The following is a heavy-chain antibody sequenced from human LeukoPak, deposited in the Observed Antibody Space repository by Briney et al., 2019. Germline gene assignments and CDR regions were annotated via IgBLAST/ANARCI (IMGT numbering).Heavy chain of an antibody. V-gene: IGHV3-30*04. CDR3: AKGGVGATTYSDY. D-gene: IGHD1-26*01. CDR1: GFTFSSYA. CDR2: ISYDGSNK. Sequence: GRSLRLSCAASGFTFSSYAMHWVRQAPGKGLEWVAVISYDGSNKYYADSVKGRFTISRDNSKNTLYLQMNSLRAEDTAVYYCAKGGVGATTYSDYWGQGTLVTVSS. J-gene: IGHJ4*02.